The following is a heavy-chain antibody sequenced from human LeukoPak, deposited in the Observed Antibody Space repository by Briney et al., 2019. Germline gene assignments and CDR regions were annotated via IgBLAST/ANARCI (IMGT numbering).Heavy chain of an antibody. CDR2: INPNSGAT. D-gene: IGHD2-2*01. CDR3: ARDPVVQAGYYYGMDV. Sequence: GASVKVSCKAYGYTFTAYYMHWVRQAPGQGLEWMGWINPNSGATNYAQNFQGRVTMTADTSISTAYLDLSRLRSDDSAVYYCARDPVVQAGYYYGMDVWGQGTTVTVSS. CDR1: GYTFTAYY. V-gene: IGHV1-2*02. J-gene: IGHJ6*02.